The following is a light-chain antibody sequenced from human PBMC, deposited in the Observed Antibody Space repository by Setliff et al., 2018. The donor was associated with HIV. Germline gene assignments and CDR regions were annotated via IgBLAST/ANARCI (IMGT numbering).Light chain of an antibody. J-gene: IGLJ1*01. CDR3: QSYDSSLSGSGV. CDR2: GNN. V-gene: IGLV1-40*01. Sequence: QSVLTQPPSVSGAPGQKITISCTGSSSNIGAGYDVHWYQQLPGTAPKLLTYGNNNRPSGVPDRFSGSKSGTSASLAITGLQAEDEADYYCQSYDSSLSGSGVFGSGTKVTVL. CDR1: SSNIGAGYD.